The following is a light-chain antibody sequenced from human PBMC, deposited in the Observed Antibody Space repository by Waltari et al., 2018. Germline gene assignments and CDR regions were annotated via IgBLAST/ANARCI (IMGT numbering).Light chain of an antibody. V-gene: IGLV1-47*01. CDR2: RDN. Sequence: QSVLTQPPSASGTPGQRVTMSCSGGGSNIANNYVMWYQQLPGTAPRLLGFRDNGRPSGVPDRFSGSKSGTSASLAISGLRSEDEADYYCAVWDDRLSGWVFGGGTKLTVL. CDR1: GSNIANNY. J-gene: IGLJ3*02. CDR3: AVWDDRLSGWV.